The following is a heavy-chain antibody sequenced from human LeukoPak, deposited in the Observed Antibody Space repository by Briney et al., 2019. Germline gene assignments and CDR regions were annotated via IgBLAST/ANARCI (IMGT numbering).Heavy chain of an antibody. D-gene: IGHD2-21*01. CDR2: IKQDGSEK. Sequence: GGSLRLSCAASGFTYSNYWMSWVRQAPGKGLEWVANIKQDGSEKYYVDSVKGRFTISRDNAKNSLYLQMNSLRAEDTAVYYCARGVGGADYWGQGTLVTVSS. J-gene: IGHJ4*02. V-gene: IGHV3-7*01. CDR3: ARGVGGADY. CDR1: GFTYSNYW.